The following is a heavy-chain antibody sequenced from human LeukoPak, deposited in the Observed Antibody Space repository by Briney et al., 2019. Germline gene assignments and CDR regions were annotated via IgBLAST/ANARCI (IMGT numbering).Heavy chain of an antibody. CDR3: AFSMAAFYYYYYYKDV. V-gene: IGHV1-69*05. Sequence: GFSVKVSCKASGGTFSSYAISWVRQAPGQGLEWMGGIIPIFGTANYAQKFQGRVTITTDESTSTAYMELSSLRSEDTAVYYCAFSMAAFYYYYYYKDVWGKGTTVTVSS. D-gene: IGHD6-6*01. CDR2: IIPIFGTA. CDR1: GGTFSSYA. J-gene: IGHJ6*03.